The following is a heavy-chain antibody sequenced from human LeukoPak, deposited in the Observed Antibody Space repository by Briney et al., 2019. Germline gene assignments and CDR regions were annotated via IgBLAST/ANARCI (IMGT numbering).Heavy chain of an antibody. CDR2: IYSAGGT. D-gene: IGHD3-3*01. V-gene: IGHV3-53*04. CDR1: GFTFDNYA. J-gene: IGHJ6*02. CDR3: ARFLGRITISGVVPYGMDV. Sequence: GGSLRLSCAASGFTFDNYAMTWVRQAPGKGLEWVSLIYSAGGTYYTDSVKGRFTISRHSSKNTLYLQMNSLRGEDTAVYYCARFLGRITISGVVPYGMDVWGQGTTVTVSS.